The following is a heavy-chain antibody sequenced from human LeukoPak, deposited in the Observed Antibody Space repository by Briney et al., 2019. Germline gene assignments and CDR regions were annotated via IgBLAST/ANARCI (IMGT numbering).Heavy chain of an antibody. CDR1: GYTFTSYY. V-gene: IGHV1-46*01. D-gene: IGHD3-10*01. J-gene: IGHJ3*02. CDR2: INPSGGST. Sequence: ASGKVSCKASGYTFTSYYMHWVRQAPGQALEWMGIINPSGGSTSYAQKFQGRVTMTRDTSTSTVYMELSSLRSEDTAVYYCARDLSLVRGVIISDAFDIWGQGTMVTVSS. CDR3: ARDLSLVRGVIISDAFDI.